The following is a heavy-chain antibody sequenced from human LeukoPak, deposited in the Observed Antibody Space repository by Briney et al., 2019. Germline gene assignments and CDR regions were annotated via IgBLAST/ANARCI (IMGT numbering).Heavy chain of an antibody. D-gene: IGHD5-12*01. J-gene: IGHJ5*02. CDR2: IIPIFGTA. V-gene: IGHV1-69*05. Sequence: GASVKVSCKASGGTFSSYAISWVRQAPGQGLEWMGGIIPIFGTANYAQKFQGRVTITTDESTGTAYMELSSLRSEDTAVYYCARTRRGYSGYDLNWFDPWGQGTLVTVSS. CDR1: GGTFSSYA. CDR3: ARTRRGYSGYDLNWFDP.